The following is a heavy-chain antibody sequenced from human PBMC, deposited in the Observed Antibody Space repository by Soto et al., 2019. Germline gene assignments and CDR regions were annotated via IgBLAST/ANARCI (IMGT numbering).Heavy chain of an antibody. CDR1: GFTFSSYG. V-gene: IGHV3-33*01. D-gene: IGHD5-18*01. CDR2: IWYDGSNK. Sequence: QVQLVESGGGVVQPGRSLRLSCAASGFTFSSYGMHWVRQAPGKGLEWVAVIWYDGSNKYYADSVKGRFTISRDNSKNTXXLQMNSLRAEDTAVYYCAREGGYSYKYYYYYGMDVWGQGTTVTVSS. J-gene: IGHJ6*02. CDR3: AREGGYSYKYYYYYGMDV.